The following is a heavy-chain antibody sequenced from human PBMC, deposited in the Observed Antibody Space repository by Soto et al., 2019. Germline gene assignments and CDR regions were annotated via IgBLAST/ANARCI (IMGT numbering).Heavy chain of an antibody. Sequence: PSETPSITCTVSGGSICSYYWSWIRQQPGKGLEWIGYIYYSGSTNYNPSLKSRVTISVDTSKNQFSLKLSSVTAADTAVYYCARERAYCGGDCYSLSRWFDPWGQGTLVTVSS. J-gene: IGHJ5*02. V-gene: IGHV4-59*01. CDR3: ARERAYCGGDCYSLSRWFDP. CDR2: IYYSGST. D-gene: IGHD2-21*02. CDR1: GGSICSYY.